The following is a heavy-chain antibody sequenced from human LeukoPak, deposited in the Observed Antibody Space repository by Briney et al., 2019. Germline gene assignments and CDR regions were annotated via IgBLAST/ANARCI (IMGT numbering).Heavy chain of an antibody. D-gene: IGHD3-10*01. CDR1: GYTFTGYY. V-gene: IGHV1-2*02. CDR3: ARDLTMVRGVTRYYFDY. Sequence: ASVKVSCKASGYTFTGYYMHWVRQAPGQGLEWMGWINPNSGGTNYAQKFQGRVTMTRDTSISTAYMELSRLRSDDTAVYYCARDLTMVRGVTRYYFDYWGQGTLVTVSS. J-gene: IGHJ4*02. CDR2: INPNSGGT.